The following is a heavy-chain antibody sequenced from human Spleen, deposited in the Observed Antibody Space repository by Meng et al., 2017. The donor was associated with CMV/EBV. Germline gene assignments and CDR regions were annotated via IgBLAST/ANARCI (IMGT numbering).Heavy chain of an antibody. CDR3: ARLQGAYYFDY. CDR1: GYSFTSYW. V-gene: IGHV5-51*01. D-gene: IGHD1-26*01. J-gene: IGHJ4*02. CDR2: IYPGDSDT. Sequence: GESLKISCEGSGYSFTSYWIGWVRQMPGKGLEWMGIIYPGDSDTTYSPSFQGQVTISAVKSISTAYLQWSSLKASDTAIYYCARLQGAYYFDYWGQGTLVTSPQ.